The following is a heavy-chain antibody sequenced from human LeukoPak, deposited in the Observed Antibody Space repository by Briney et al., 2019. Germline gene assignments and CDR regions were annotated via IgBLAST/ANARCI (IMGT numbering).Heavy chain of an antibody. D-gene: IGHD2-15*01. V-gene: IGHV1-58*01. J-gene: IGHJ6*03. CDR2: IVVGSGNT. Sequence: SVKVSCKASGFTFTSSAVQWVRQARGQRLEWIGWIVVGSGNTNYAQKFQERVTITRDMSTSTAYMELSSLRSEDTAVYYCARVPVVVVAATPGYYYMDVWGKGTTVTVS. CDR3: ARVPVVVVAATPGYYYMDV. CDR1: GFTFTSSA.